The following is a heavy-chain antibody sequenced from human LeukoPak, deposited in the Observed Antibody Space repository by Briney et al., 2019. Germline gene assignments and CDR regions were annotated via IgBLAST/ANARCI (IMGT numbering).Heavy chain of an antibody. Sequence: ASVKVSCKASGYTFTSYAMNWVRQAPGQGLEWMGWINTNTGNLTYAQGFTGRFVFSLDTSVSTAYLQISSLKAEDTAVYYCARAIQRGNDYGDLPPDYWGQGTLVIVSS. CDR2: INTNTGNL. CDR1: GYTFTSYA. CDR3: ARAIQRGNDYGDLPPDY. V-gene: IGHV7-4-1*02. J-gene: IGHJ4*02. D-gene: IGHD4-17*01.